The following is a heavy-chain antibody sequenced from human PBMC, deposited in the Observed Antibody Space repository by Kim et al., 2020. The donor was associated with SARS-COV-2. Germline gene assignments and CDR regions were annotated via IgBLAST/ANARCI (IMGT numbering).Heavy chain of an antibody. V-gene: IGHV3-30*07. D-gene: IGHD2-15*01. CDR3: ARDGVATTPFFGNFDY. J-gene: IGHJ4*02. Sequence: SVKGRFTIARDNSKNTLSLQMNSLRAEDTAVYYCARDGVATTPFFGNFDYWGQGTLATVSS.